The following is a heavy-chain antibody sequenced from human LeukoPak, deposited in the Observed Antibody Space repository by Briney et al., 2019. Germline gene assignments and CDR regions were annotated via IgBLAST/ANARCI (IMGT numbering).Heavy chain of an antibody. V-gene: IGHV1-46*01. CDR3: ARDSGPVSDAFDI. D-gene: IGHD4-11*01. CDR2: INPSGGST. CDR1: GYTFISYY. J-gene: IGHJ3*02. Sequence: ASVKVSCKASGYTFISYYIPWVRQAPGQGLEWMGIINPSGGSTRYAQKFQGRVTMTRDTSTGTIYMELSSLRSEDTAVYFCARDSGPVSDAFDIWGQGAMVTVSS.